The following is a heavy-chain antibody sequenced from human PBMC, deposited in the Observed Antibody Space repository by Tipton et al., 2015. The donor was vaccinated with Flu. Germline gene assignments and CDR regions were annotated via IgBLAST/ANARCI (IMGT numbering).Heavy chain of an antibody. J-gene: IGHJ4*02. CDR2: IRSKVYGGTT. CDR3: ARGLPLGY. Sequence: SLRLSCTGSGFTFGNYAVIWFRQAPGRGLEWVSFIRSKVYGGTTEYAASVKGRFTISRDDSKSIAYLQRNSLKTEDTAVYYCARGLPLGYWGQGTLVTVSS. V-gene: IGHV3-49*03. CDR1: GFTFGNYA.